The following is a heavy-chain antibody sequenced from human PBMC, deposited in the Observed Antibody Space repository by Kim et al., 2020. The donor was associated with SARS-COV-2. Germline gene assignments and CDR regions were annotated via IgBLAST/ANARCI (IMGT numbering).Heavy chain of an antibody. CDR3: AKHYGSGRPYYYYGMDV. CDR1: GYTFTSYA. V-gene: IGHV7-4-1*02. D-gene: IGHD3-10*01. CDR2: INTNTGNP. J-gene: IGHJ6*02. Sequence: ASVKVSCKASGYTFTSYAMNWVRQAPGQGLEWMGWINTNTGNPTYAQGFTGRFVFSLDTSVSTAYLQISSLKAEDTAVYYCAKHYGSGRPYYYYGMDVWGQGTTVTVSS.